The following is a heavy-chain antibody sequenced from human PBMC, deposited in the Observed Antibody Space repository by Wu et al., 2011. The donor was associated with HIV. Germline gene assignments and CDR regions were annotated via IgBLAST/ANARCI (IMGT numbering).Heavy chain of an antibody. CDR3: ARRFGGYCSSTSCYFDY. CDR1: GYNFSSYW. CDR2: IYPGDSDT. Sequence: VQLVQSGAEVKKPGESLKISCKGSGYNFSSYWIAWVRLMPGKGLEWMAIIYPGDSDTRYSPSFQGQVTISADKSISTAYLQWSSLKASDTAMYYCARRFGGYCSSTSCYFDYWGQGTLVTVSS. V-gene: IGHV5-51*01. D-gene: IGHD2-2*01. J-gene: IGHJ4*02.